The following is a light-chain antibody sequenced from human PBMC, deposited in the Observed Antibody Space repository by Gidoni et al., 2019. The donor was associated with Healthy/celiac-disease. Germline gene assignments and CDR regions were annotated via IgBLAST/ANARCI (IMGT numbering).Light chain of an antibody. J-gene: IGKJ2*01. CDR2: WAS. V-gene: IGKV4-1*01. CDR3: QQYYSTAYT. CDR1: QSVLYSSNNKNY. Sequence: TVMTQSPDSLAVSLGERATINCKSSQSVLYSSNNKNYLAWYQQKPGQPPKLLIYWASTRESGVPDRFSGSGSGTDFTLTISSLQAEDVAVYYCQQYYSTAYTFGQGTKLEIK.